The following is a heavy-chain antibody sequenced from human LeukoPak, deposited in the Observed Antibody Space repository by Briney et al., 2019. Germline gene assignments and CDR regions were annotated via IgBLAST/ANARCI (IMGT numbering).Heavy chain of an antibody. CDR1: GGSMRNYY. V-gene: IGHV4-59*08. CDR2: IYYSGST. CDR3: ARHSVFGVGYWYLDL. Sequence: SETLSLTCTVSGGSMRNYYWNWIRQPPGKGLEWIGYIYYSGSTKYNPSLKSRVTVSVDTSKNQFSLKLSSVTAADTAVYYCARHSVFGVGYWYLDLWGRGTLVTVSS. D-gene: IGHD3-3*01. J-gene: IGHJ2*01.